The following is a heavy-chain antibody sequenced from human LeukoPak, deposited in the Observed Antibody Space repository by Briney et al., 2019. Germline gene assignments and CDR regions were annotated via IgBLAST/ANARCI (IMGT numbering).Heavy chain of an antibody. D-gene: IGHD3-22*01. Sequence: GGSLRLSCAASGFTFSSYWMSWVRQAPGKGLEWVANIKQDGSEKKYVDSVKGRFTISRGNAKNSLYLQMNSLRAEDTAVYFCTRDGLYYYDSSGYRYFDYWGQGTLVTVSS. CDR2: IKQDGSEK. V-gene: IGHV3-7*01. CDR3: TRDGLYYYDSSGYRYFDY. CDR1: GFTFSSYW. J-gene: IGHJ4*02.